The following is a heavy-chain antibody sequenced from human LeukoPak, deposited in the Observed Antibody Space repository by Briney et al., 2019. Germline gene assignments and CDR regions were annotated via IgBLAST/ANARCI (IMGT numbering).Heavy chain of an antibody. D-gene: IGHD6-19*01. CDR1: GFTFSSYS. V-gene: IGHV3-21*01. Sequence: GGSLRLSCAVSGFTFSSYSMKWVRQAPGKGLEWVSSISSSSYIYYADSVKGRFTISRDNAKNSLYLQMNSLRAEDTAVYYCARALPVAVWGQGTLVTVSS. CDR3: ARALPVAV. J-gene: IGHJ4*02. CDR2: ISSSSYI.